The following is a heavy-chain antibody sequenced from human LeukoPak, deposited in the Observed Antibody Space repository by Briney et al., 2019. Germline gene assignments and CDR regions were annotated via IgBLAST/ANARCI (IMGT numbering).Heavy chain of an antibody. CDR2: ISSSSSYI. J-gene: IGHJ6*03. CDR1: GFTFSSYS. CDR3: AKLYSSSWYPYYYYYMDV. V-gene: IGHV3-21*01. Sequence: GGSLRLSCAASGFTFSSYSMNWVRQAPGKGLEWVSSISSSSSYIYYADSVKGRFTISRDNAKNSLYLQMNSLRAEDTAVYYCAKLYSSSWYPYYYYYMDVWGKGTTVTVSS. D-gene: IGHD6-13*01.